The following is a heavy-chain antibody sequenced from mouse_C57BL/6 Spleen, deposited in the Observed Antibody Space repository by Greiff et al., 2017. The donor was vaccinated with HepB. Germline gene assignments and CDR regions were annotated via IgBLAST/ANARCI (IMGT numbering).Heavy chain of an antibody. CDR1: GFTFSSYG. CDR2: ISSGGSYT. J-gene: IGHJ2*01. Sequence: EVKLMESGGDLVKPGGSLKLSCAASGFTFSSYGMSWVRQTPDKRLEWVATISSGGSYTYYPDSVKGRFTISRDNAKNTLYLQMSSLKSEDTAMYYCARQSGDARIGYYFDYWGQGTTLTVSS. CDR3: ARQSGDARIGYYFDY. D-gene: IGHD2-14*01. V-gene: IGHV5-6*01.